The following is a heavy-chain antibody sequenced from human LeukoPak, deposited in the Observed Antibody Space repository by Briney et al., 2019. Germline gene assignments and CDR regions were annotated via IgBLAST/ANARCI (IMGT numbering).Heavy chain of an antibody. J-gene: IGHJ6*02. CDR2: IYSGGST. CDR1: GFTVSSNY. V-gene: IGHV3-66*01. Sequence: GGSLRLSCAASGFTVSSNYMSWVRQAPGKGLEWVSDIYSGGSTYYADSVKGRFTISRDNSKNTLYLQMNSLRAEDTAVYYCARDSSGWYSTGMDVWGQGTTVTVSS. CDR3: ARDSSGWYSTGMDV. D-gene: IGHD6-19*01.